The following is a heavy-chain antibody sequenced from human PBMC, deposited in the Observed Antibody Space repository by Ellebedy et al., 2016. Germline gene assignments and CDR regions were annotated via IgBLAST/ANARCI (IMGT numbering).Heavy chain of an antibody. D-gene: IGHD5-24*01. CDR2: INTNSGGT. J-gene: IGHJ4*02. Sequence: ASVKVSCKTSGYTFTGYYMHWVRQTPGQGLEWMGWINTNSGGTNYAQRFQGRVTMTRDTSISTVYMEWSSLRSDDTAVYYCARDGDGDGYKPGFDYWGQGTLVTVSS. V-gene: IGHV1-2*02. CDR3: ARDGDGDGYKPGFDY. CDR1: GYTFTGYY.